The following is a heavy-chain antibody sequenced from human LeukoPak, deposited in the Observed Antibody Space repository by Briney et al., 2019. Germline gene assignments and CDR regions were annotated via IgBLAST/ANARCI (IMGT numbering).Heavy chain of an antibody. CDR2: INHSGST. CDR1: GGSFSGYY. V-gene: IGHV4-34*01. CDR3: ARTALLIDY. D-gene: IGHD2-15*01. Sequence: SETMSLTCAVYGGSFSGYYWSWIRQPPGKGLEWIGEINHSGSTNYNPSLKGRVTISVDTSKNQFSLKLSSVTAADTAVYYCARTALLIDYWGQGTLVTVSS. J-gene: IGHJ4*02.